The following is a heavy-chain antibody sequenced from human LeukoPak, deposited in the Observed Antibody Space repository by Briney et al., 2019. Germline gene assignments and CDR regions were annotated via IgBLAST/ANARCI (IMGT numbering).Heavy chain of an antibody. CDR1: GYTFSSYG. D-gene: IGHD1-1*01. CDR3: ARKGTAQAFDI. CDR2: ISAYNGDT. V-gene: IGHV1-18*01. Sequence: ASVKVSCKASGYTFSSYGISWVRQAPGQGLEWMGWISAYNGDTDYAQKPQGRVTMTTDTSTSAAYMELRSLRSDDTAVYYCARKGTAQAFDIWGQGTMVTVSS. J-gene: IGHJ3*02.